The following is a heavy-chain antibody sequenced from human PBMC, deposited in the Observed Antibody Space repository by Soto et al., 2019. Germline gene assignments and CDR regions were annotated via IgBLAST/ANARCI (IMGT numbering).Heavy chain of an antibody. CDR3: ARHARAGHLDY. V-gene: IGHV4-59*08. J-gene: IGHJ4*02. CDR2: IYYSGNT. CDR1: GGSISSYY. Sequence: SETLSLTCSVSGGSISSYYWSWIRQPPGKGLEWIGYIYYSGNTNYNPSLKSRVTISVDTSKNQFSLKLSSVTAADTAVYYCARHARAGHLDYWGQGTLVTVSS.